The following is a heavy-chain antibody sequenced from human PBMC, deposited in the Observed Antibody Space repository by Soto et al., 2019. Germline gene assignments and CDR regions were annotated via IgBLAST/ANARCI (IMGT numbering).Heavy chain of an antibody. CDR3: AKRAAGTSFDY. J-gene: IGHJ4*02. D-gene: IGHD6-13*01. CDR1: GFTFSNYW. Sequence: GGSLRLSCAASGFTFSNYWMTWVRQAPGKGLEWVANIKQDGGQKNYVDSVKGRFTISRDNAKKSLYLQMNSLRAEDTAVYYCAKRAAGTSFDYWGQGTLVTVSS. V-gene: IGHV3-7*02. CDR2: IKQDGGQK.